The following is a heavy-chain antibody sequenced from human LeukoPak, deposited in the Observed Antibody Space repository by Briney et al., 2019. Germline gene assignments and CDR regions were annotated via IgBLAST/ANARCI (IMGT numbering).Heavy chain of an antibody. CDR3: ATLLYYYGSGSYSY. J-gene: IGHJ4*02. CDR1: GVSISSSSYY. V-gene: IGHV4-39*01. CDR2: IYYSGST. D-gene: IGHD3-10*01. Sequence: PSETLSLTCTVSGVSISSSSYYWGWIRQPPGKGLEWIGSIYYSGSTYYNPSLKSRVTISVDTSKNQFSLKLSSVTAADTAVYYCATLLYYYGSGSYSYWGQGTLVTVSS.